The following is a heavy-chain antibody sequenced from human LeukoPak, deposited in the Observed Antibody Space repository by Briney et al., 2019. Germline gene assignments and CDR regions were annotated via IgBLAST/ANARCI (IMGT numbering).Heavy chain of an antibody. CDR2: ISYDGSNK. V-gene: IGHV3-30*03. CDR1: GFTFSSYG. CDR3: ARDFRGRTYYYGSGTNYGMDV. J-gene: IGHJ6*02. Sequence: GGSLRLSCAASGFTFSSYGMHWVRQAPGKGLEWVAVISYDGSNKYYADSVKGRFTISRDNSKNTLYLRMNSLRAEDTAVYYCARDFRGRTYYYGSGTNYGMDVWGQGTTVTVSS. D-gene: IGHD3-10*01.